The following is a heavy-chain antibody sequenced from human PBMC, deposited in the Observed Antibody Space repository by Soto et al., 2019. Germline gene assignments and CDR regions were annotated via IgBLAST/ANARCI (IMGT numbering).Heavy chain of an antibody. D-gene: IGHD2-15*01. CDR3: ARRRGYCSGGSCYHRFDY. CDR1: GGTFSSYA. J-gene: IGHJ4*02. CDR2: IIPIFGTA. Sequence: QVQLVQSGAEVKKPGSSVKVSCKASGGTFSSYAISWVRQAPGQGLEWMGGIIPIFGTANYAQKFQGRVTITADESTSTAYMELSSLRSEDTAVYYCARRRGYCSGGSCYHRFDYWGQGTLVTVSS. V-gene: IGHV1-69*01.